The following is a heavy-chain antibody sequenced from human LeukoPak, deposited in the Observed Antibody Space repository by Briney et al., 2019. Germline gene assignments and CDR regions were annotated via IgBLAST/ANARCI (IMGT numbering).Heavy chain of an antibody. CDR1: GGTFSSYA. CDR2: IIPIFGTA. Sequence: GASVKVSCKASGGTFSSYAISWVRQAPGQGLEWMGGIIPIFGTANYAQKLQGRVTMTTDTSTSTAYMELRSLRSDDTAVYYCARDQYLTGMDVWGQGTTVTVSS. J-gene: IGHJ6*02. CDR3: ARDQYLTGMDV. V-gene: IGHV1-69*05. D-gene: IGHD2-2*02.